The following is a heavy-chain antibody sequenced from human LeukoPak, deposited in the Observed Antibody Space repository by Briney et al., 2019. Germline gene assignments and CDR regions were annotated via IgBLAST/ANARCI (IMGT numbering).Heavy chain of an antibody. CDR2: XNHSGST. D-gene: IGHD6-19*01. J-gene: IGHJ4*02. CDR1: GGXFSGYY. CDR3: ASRSRFGRGSSGRQTSYYFDY. Sequence: ETLSLTCAVYGGXFSGYYWSXIRQPPGKXLEXXXEXNHSGSTNYNPSLKSRVTISVDTSKNQFSLKLSSVTAADTAVYYCASRSRFGRGSSGRQTSYYFDYWGQGTLVTVSS. V-gene: IGHV4-34*01.